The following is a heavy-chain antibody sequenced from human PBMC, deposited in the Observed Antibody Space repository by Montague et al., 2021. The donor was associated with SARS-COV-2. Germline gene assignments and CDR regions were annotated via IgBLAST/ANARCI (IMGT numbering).Heavy chain of an antibody. Sequence: TLSLTCTVSGGSISGGGYCWSWIRQHPGKGLEWIGYIYYSGSTYYNPSLKSRVTISVDTSKNQFSLKLSSVTAADTAVYYCARDTRIVGATTRLDYWGQGTLVTVSS. CDR2: IYYSGST. CDR1: GGSISGGGYC. D-gene: IGHD1-26*01. CDR3: ARDTRIVGATTRLDY. J-gene: IGHJ4*02. V-gene: IGHV4-31*03.